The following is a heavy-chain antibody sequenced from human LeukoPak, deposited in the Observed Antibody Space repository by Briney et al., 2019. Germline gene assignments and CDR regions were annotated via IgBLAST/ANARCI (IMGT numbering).Heavy chain of an antibody. Sequence: ASVKVSCKASGYTFTGYYMHWVRQAPGQGLEWMGWINPNSGGTNCAQKFQGRVTMTRDTSISTAYMELSRLRSDDTAVYYCARENGGANWFDPWGQGTLVTVSS. V-gene: IGHV1-2*02. CDR1: GYTFTGYY. CDR2: INPNSGGT. CDR3: ARENGGANWFDP. J-gene: IGHJ5*02. D-gene: IGHD4-23*01.